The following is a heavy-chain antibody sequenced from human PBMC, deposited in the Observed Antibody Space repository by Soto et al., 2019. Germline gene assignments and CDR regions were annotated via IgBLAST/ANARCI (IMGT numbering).Heavy chain of an antibody. V-gene: IGHV1-46*01. CDR3: ASPGGGTTEPESRFDD. J-gene: IGHJ4*02. Sequence: QVQLVQSGVEVKKPGASVKVSCKASGYSFTSYYMHWVRQAPGQGLEWMGIINPSGGSTSYAQKFQGRVTMTGDTSTSTVYMELSSLRSEDTAVYYCASPGGGTTEPESRFDDWGQGTLVTVSS. D-gene: IGHD3-10*01. CDR1: GYSFTSYY. CDR2: INPSGGST.